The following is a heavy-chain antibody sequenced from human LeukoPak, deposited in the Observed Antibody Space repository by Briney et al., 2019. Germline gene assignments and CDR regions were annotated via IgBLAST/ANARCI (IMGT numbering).Heavy chain of an antibody. Sequence: PGGSLRLSCAASGFTFSSYAMHWVRQAPGKGLEWVAVISYDGSNKYYADSVKGRFTISRDNSKNTLYLQMNNLRAEDTAVYYCAREMRDIVVVPAASYYYYYYMDVWGKGTTVTVSS. J-gene: IGHJ6*03. CDR3: AREMRDIVVVPAASYYYYYYMDV. CDR2: ISYDGSNK. V-gene: IGHV3-30-3*01. CDR1: GFTFSSYA. D-gene: IGHD2-2*01.